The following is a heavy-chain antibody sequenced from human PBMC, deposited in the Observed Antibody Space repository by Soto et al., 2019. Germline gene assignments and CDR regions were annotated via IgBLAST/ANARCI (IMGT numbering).Heavy chain of an antibody. V-gene: IGHV3-23*01. J-gene: IGHJ4*02. CDR2: IHIVGGNT. Sequence: VQLLESGGGLVQPGGSLRLSCAASGFTFSNYAMSWVRQAPGKALEWVSRIHIVGGNTNYADSVRGRFTMSRDDSKNTVFLQMNSLRAEDTAIYYCTKNYYFDSWGQGTLVTVSS. CDR3: TKNYYFDS. CDR1: GFTFSNYA.